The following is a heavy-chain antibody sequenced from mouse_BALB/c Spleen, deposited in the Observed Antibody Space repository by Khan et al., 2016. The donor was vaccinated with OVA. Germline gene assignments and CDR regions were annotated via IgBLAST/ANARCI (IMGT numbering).Heavy chain of an antibody. CDR3: ARDGSRYNYTMDY. J-gene: IGHJ4*01. D-gene: IGHD2-3*01. Sequence: EVQLQESGPGLVKPSQSLSLTCTVTGYSITSDYAWNWIRQFPGNKLEWMGYISYSGSTNYNPSLKSRTSITRDTSKNQFFLQLNSVTSEDTATYYCARDGSRYNYTMDYWGQGTLVTVSS. CDR1: GYSITSDYA. V-gene: IGHV3-2*02. CDR2: ISYSGST.